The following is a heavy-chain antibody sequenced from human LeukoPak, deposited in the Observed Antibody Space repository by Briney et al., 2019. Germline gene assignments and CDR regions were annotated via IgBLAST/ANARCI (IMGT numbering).Heavy chain of an antibody. CDR1: GGTFSSYT. CDR2: IIPILGIV. J-gene: IGHJ5*02. D-gene: IGHD3-22*01. CDR3: ARDEDYYDSSGYYARWFDP. Sequence: SVKVSCKASGGTFSSYTISWVRQAPGQGLEWMGRIIPILGIVNYAQKFQGRVTITADKSTSTAYMELSSLRSEDTAVYYCARDEDYYDSSGYYARWFDPWGQGTLVTVSS. V-gene: IGHV1-69*04.